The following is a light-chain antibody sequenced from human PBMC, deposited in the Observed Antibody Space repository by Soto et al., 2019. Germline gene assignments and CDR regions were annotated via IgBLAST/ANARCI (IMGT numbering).Light chain of an antibody. CDR2: DVS. J-gene: IGLJ2*01. CDR1: GSDVGGYNY. V-gene: IGLV2-14*01. CDR3: SSYTSASTPLV. Sequence: QSALTQPASVSGSPGQSITISCTGTGSDVGGYNYVSWYQQHPGKAPKVMIYDVSNRPSGVSNRFSGSKSGNTASLTISGLQAEDEADYYGSSYTSASTPLVFGGGTKVTVL.